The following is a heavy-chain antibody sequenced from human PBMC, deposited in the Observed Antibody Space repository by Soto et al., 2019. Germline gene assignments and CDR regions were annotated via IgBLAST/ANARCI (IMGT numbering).Heavy chain of an antibody. CDR1: GVSIGSHDW. CDR3: ATRDTGRVY. J-gene: IGHJ4*02. Sequence: QVQLQESGPGLVKPSGTLSLTCAVSGVSIGSHDWWTWVRQPPGKGLEQIWESHQSGNTNYNSSLESRVTISLDKSKNHFSLQPSSVNVADTAVYYCATRDTGRVYWGQGTLVTVSS. D-gene: IGHD5-18*01. CDR2: SHQSGNT. V-gene: IGHV4-4*02.